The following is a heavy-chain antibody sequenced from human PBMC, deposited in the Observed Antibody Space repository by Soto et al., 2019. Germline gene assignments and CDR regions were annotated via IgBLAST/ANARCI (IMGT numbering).Heavy chain of an antibody. D-gene: IGHD2-2*02. CDR3: ARQPYTESAYYFDY. J-gene: IGHJ4*02. CDR1: GGSISNYY. CDR2: IFHSGST. V-gene: IGHV4-59*08. Sequence: QVQLQESGPGLVKPSETLSLTCTVSGGSISNYYWSWIRHPPGKGLEWIGYIFHSGSTNYNPSLKSRVTISVDTSKNQFSLKLSSVTAADTAVYYCARQPYTESAYYFDYWGQGTLVTVSS.